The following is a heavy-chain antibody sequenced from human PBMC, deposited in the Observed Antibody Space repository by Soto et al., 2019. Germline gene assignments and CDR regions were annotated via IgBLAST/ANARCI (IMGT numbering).Heavy chain of an antibody. CDR1: GCTFSSYR. D-gene: IGHD5-18*01. CDR3: ARDLQLWSYYYYYGMAV. V-gene: IGHV3-21*01. CDR2: ISSRSSYI. J-gene: IGHJ6*04. Sequence: SQRLSRAASGCTFSSYRMNWVRQAPGKGLEWVSSISSRSSYIYYADAVKDRFTISRDNAKNALYLQMNSLRAEDTAVYYCARDLQLWSYYYYYGMAVRGKGTSVPVSS.